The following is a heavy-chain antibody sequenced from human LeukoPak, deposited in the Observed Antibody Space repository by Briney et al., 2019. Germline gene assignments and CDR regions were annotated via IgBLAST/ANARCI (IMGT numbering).Heavy chain of an antibody. J-gene: IGHJ4*02. CDR3: TPDGSVLPFDY. CDR1: GFTFSNAW. CDR2: IKSKTDGGTT. Sequence: GGSLRLSCAASGFTFSNAWMGWVRQAPGKGLGWVGRIKSKTDGGTTDYAAPVKGRFTISRDDSKNTLYLQMNSLKTEDTAVYYCTPDGSVLPFDYWGQGTLVTVSS. D-gene: IGHD3-10*01. V-gene: IGHV3-15*01.